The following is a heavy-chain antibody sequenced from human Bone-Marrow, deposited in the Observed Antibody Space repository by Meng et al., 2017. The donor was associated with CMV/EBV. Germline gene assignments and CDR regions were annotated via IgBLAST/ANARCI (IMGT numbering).Heavy chain of an antibody. V-gene: IGHV3-11*01. Sequence: GESLKISCAASRFTFSDYYMSWIRQAPGKGLEWVSYISSSGSTIYYADSVKGRFTISRDNAKNSLYLQMNSLRAEDTAVYYCARVGDFWSGYDAFDIWGRGTMVTVSS. D-gene: IGHD3-3*01. CDR2: ISSSGSTI. J-gene: IGHJ3*02. CDR1: RFTFSDYY. CDR3: ARVGDFWSGYDAFDI.